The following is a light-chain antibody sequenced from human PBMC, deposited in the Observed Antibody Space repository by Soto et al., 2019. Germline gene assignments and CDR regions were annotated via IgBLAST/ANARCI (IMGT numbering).Light chain of an antibody. J-gene: IGLJ2*01. CDR3: AAWDDSLNALV. CDR1: NSNIGSNT. V-gene: IGLV1-44*01. CDR2: TNS. Sequence: QSVLTQPPSASGTPGQGITISCSGSNSNIGSNTVNWYQQFPGTAPKALIHTNSQRPSGVPDRFSGSKSGTSASLAISGLQSDDEAYYYCAAWDDSLNALVFGGGTKLTVL.